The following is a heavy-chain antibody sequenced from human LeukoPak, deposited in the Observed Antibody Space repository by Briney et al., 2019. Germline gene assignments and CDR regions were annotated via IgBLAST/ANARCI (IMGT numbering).Heavy chain of an antibody. J-gene: IGHJ6*02. D-gene: IGHD6-13*01. CDR1: GFILSDFW. CDR2: IREDGSEK. Sequence: GGSLRLSCAASGFILSDFWMSWVRQAPGEGLAWVANIREDGSEKYYVDSVKGRFTISRDNAKNSLYLQMSSLRAEDTAVYYCARGRHSSWYYYYYGMDVWGQGTTVTSP. V-gene: IGHV3-7*01. CDR3: ARGRHSSWYYYYYGMDV.